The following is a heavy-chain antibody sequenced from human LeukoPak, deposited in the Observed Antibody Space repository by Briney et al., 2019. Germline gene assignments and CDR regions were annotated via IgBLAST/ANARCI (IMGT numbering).Heavy chain of an antibody. CDR3: ARYTTTSVPNWFDP. V-gene: IGHV4-59*08. CDR1: GGSISSYY. D-gene: IGHD2/OR15-2a*01. Sequence: PSETLSLTCTVSGGSISSYYWSWIRQPPGKGLEWIGYIYYTGSTSYNPSLKSRVTISVDTSKNQSSLRLSSVTAADTAVYYCARYTTTSVPNWFDPWGQGTLVTVSS. CDR2: IYYTGST. J-gene: IGHJ5*02.